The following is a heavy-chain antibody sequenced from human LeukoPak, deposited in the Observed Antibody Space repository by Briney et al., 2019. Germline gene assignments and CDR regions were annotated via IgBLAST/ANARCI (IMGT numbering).Heavy chain of an antibody. CDR2: ISSSSSYI. Sequence: GGSLRLSCAASGFTFSTNAMNWVRQAPGKGLEWVSSISSSSSYIYYADSVKGRFTISRDNAKNSLYLQMNSLRAEDTAVYYCARDAPSYYYGSGSYDPYGMDVWGQGTTVTVSS. J-gene: IGHJ6*02. CDR3: ARDAPSYYYGSGSYDPYGMDV. D-gene: IGHD3-10*01. V-gene: IGHV3-21*01. CDR1: GFTFSTNA.